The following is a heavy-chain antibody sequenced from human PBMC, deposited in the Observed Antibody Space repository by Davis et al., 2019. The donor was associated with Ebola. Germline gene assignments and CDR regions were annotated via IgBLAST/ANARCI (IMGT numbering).Heavy chain of an antibody. CDR3: AKDFYYDFWSGYPIYYYYGMDV. V-gene: IGHV3-23*01. CDR2: ISGSGGST. J-gene: IGHJ6*02. Sequence: PSETLSLTCAVYGGSFSGYYWSWVRQAPGKGLEWVSAISGSGGSTYYADSVKGRFTISRDNSKNTLYLQMNSLRAEDTAVYYCAKDFYYDFWSGYPIYYYYGMDVWGQGTTVTVSS. D-gene: IGHD3-3*01. CDR1: GGSFSGYY.